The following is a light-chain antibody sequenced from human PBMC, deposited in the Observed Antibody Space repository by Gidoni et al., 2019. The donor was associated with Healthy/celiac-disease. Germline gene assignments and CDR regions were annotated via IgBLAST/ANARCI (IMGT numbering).Light chain of an antibody. J-gene: IGKJ1*01. CDR1: QSVSSSY. CDR2: GAS. CDR3: QQYGSSPT. V-gene: IGKV3-20*01. Sequence: EIVLTQSPGTLSLSPGERAPLSCTASQSVSSSYLAWYHQKPGQAPRLLIYGASSRATGIPDRFSGSGSGTDFTLTISRLEPEDFAVYYCQQYGSSPTFGQGTKVEIK.